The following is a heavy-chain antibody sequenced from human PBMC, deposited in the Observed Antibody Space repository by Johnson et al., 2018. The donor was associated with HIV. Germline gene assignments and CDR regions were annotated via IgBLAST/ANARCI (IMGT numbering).Heavy chain of an antibody. D-gene: IGHD5-18*01. CDR3: ARWIQLWVAFDI. CDR2: IYSGGST. V-gene: IGHV3-66*01. CDR1: GFTVSSNY. Sequence: EVQLVESGGGLVQPGGSLRLSCAASGFTVSSNYMSWVRQAPWKGLEWVSVIYSGGSTYYADSVKGRFTISRDNSKNTLYLQMNSLRAEDTAVYYCARWIQLWVAFDIWGQGTMVTVSS. J-gene: IGHJ3*02.